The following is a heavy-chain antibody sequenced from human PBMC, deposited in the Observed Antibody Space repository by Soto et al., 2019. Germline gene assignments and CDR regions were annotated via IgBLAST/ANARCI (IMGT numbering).Heavy chain of an antibody. CDR2: MYYSGSF. Sequence: TLSLTCTVSGGSISGGGYYWSWIRQHPGKGLEWIGYMYYSGSFYYNPSLKGRVMISSDTSKNQFSLKLSSVTAADTAVYYCARDSHYGMDVWGQGTTVTVSS. J-gene: IGHJ6*02. V-gene: IGHV4-31*03. CDR1: GGSISGGGYY. CDR3: ARDSHYGMDV.